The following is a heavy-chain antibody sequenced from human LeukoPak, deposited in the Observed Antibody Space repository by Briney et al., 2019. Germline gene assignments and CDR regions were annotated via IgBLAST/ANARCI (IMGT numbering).Heavy chain of an antibody. J-gene: IGHJ4*02. CDR1: GFTFSNYG. CDR3: PREYWGSSFDY. D-gene: IGHD2-15*01. Sequence: AGVSLRLSCAASGFTFSNYGMHWVRQAPGKGLVWVSRIANDVTTTSYADSVRGRFTISRDNAKGTLYLQMNSLRAEDTAVYYCPREYWGSSFDYWGQGTLVSVSS. CDR2: IANDVTTT. V-gene: IGHV3-74*01.